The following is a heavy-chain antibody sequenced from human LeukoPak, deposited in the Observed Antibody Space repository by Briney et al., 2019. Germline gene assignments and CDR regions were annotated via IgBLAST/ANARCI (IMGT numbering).Heavy chain of an antibody. CDR3: AKWGDFDVLTGYYVPDF. CDR2: ITGSGGNT. Sequence: GGSLRLSCAASGFTFSNYAMSWVRQAPGKGLEWVSAITGSGGNTYYADSVKGRFTISRDNSKNTLYLQMNSLRDEDAAVYYCAKWGDFDVLTGYYVPDFWGQGTLVTVSS. CDR1: GFTFSNYA. V-gene: IGHV3-23*01. J-gene: IGHJ4*02. D-gene: IGHD3-9*01.